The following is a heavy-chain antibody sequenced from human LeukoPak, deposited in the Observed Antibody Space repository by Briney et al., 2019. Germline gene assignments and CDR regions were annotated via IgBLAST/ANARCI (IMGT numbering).Heavy chain of an antibody. J-gene: IGHJ4*02. CDR1: GFTVSSNY. Sequence: TGGSLRLSCAASGFTVSSNYMSWVRRAPGKGLEWVSVIYSGGSTYYADSVKGRFTISRDNSKNTVYLQMNSLRAEDTAVYYCARDLNYDSAYWGQGTLVTVSS. CDR2: IYSGGST. CDR3: ARDLNYDSAY. D-gene: IGHD3-22*01. V-gene: IGHV3-53*01.